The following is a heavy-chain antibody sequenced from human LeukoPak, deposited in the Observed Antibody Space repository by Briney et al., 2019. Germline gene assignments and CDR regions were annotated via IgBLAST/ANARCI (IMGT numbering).Heavy chain of an antibody. CDR2: ISAYNGNT. D-gene: IGHD3-10*01. J-gene: IGHJ4*02. Sequence: GASVKVSCKASGGTFSSYAISWVRRAPGQGLEWMGWISAYNGNTNYAQKLQGRVTMTTDTSTSTAYMELRSLRSDDTAVYYCARDKASSFYYYDYWGQGTLVTVSS. CDR1: GGTFSSYA. V-gene: IGHV1-18*01. CDR3: ARDKASSFYYYDY.